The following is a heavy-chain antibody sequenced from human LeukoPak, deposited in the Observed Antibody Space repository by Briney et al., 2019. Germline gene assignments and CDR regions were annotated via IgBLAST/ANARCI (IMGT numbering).Heavy chain of an antibody. J-gene: IGHJ4*02. Sequence: SETVSLTCTVSGGSINSGGYYCTWIRQHPGRGLEWIGYIYYSGSTYYNPSLKSRVTMSVDTSKKKFSLKLSSVTAADAAVYYCARGYEGGYYDASSPPDYWGQGTLVTVSS. CDR1: GGSINSGGYY. CDR2: IYYSGST. CDR3: ARGYEGGYYDASSPPDY. V-gene: IGHV4-31*03. D-gene: IGHD3-16*01.